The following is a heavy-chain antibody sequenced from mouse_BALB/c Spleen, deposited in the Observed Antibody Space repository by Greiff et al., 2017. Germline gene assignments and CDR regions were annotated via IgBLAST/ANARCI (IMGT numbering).Heavy chain of an antibody. V-gene: IGHV1-63*01. J-gene: IGHJ2*01. CDR1: GYAFTNYW. Sequence: VQLQQSGAELVRPGTSVKISCKASGYAFTNYWLGWVKQRPGHGLEWIGDIYPGSGNTYYNEKFKGKATLTADKSSSTAYMQLSSLTSEDSAVYFCARQVLYYFDYWGQGTTLTVSS. CDR3: ARQVLYYFDY. CDR2: IYPGSGNT.